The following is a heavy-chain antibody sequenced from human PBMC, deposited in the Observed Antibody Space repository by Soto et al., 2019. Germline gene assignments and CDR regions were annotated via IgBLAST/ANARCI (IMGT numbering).Heavy chain of an antibody. CDR3: ARDRSTDFGLDV. CDR1: GFTFSDDV. Sequence: EVQLLESGGDLVQPGGSLRLSCVASGFTFSDDVMSWVRQVPGKGLEWVSSISDGGERTDYRDSVRGRFTISRDNARFTRHLQMNSLSGDDTAIYFCARDRSTDFGLDVWGQGTTVTVSS. J-gene: IGHJ6*02. D-gene: IGHD3-3*01. CDR2: ISDGGERT. V-gene: IGHV3-23*01.